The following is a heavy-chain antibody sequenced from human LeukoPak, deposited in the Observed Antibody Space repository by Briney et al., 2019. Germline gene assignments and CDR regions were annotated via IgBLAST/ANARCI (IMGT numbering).Heavy chain of an antibody. CDR1: GFAFSTSW. V-gene: IGHV3-74*01. J-gene: IGHJ5*02. CDR3: VSLLAGS. Sequence: GGSLRLSCAVSGFAFSTSWMNWVRQVPGEGPVWVSGINPVGIITRYADSVKGRFSISRDNSRSTLFLQMSSLRDEDTAIYYCVSLLAGSWGQGTRVTVSS. CDR2: INPVGIIT.